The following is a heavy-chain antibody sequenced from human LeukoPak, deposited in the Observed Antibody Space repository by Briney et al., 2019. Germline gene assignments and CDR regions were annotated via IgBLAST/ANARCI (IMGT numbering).Heavy chain of an antibody. V-gene: IGHV4-61*05. CDR1: GGSISSSSYY. J-gene: IGHJ2*01. Sequence: SETLSLTCTVSGGSISSSSYYWSWIRQPPGKGLEWIGCIYYSGSTNYNPSFKSRVTMSVDTSKNQFSLKLSSVTAADTAVYYCARLSNNYHHNWYFDLWGRGTLVTVSA. CDR2: IYYSGST. CDR3: ARLSNNYHHNWYFDL. D-gene: IGHD1-1*01.